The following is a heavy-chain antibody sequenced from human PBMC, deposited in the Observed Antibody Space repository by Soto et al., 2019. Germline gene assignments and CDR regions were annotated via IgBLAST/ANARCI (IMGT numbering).Heavy chain of an antibody. CDR2: ITPIFGTA. CDR1: GGTFSNHA. CDR3: ARGDDFDYYYGVDV. V-gene: IGHV1-69*13. D-gene: IGHD3-16*01. J-gene: IGHJ6*02. Sequence: VKVSCKASGGTFSNHAISWVRQAPGQGLEWMGGITPIFGTANYAQKFQGRVTIIADTLTTTAYMELRSLTSEDTAVYYCARGDDFDYYYGVDVWGQGTTVTVSS.